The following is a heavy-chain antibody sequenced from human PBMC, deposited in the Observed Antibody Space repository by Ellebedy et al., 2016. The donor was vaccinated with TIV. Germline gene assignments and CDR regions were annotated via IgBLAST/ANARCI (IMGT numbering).Heavy chain of an antibody. CDR1: GFTFSDYY. CDR2: ISSSGSTI. CDR3: AREGDTAMVHGMDV. V-gene: IGHV3-11*01. J-gene: IGHJ6*02. Sequence: PGGSLRLSCAASGFTFSDYYMSWIRQAPGKGLEWVSYISSSGSTIYYADSVKGRFNISRDNAKNSLYLQMNSLRAEDTAVYYCAREGDTAMVHGMDVWGQGTTVTVSS. D-gene: IGHD5-18*01.